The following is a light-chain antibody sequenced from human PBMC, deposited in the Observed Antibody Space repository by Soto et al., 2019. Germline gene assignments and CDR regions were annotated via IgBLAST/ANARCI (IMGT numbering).Light chain of an antibody. V-gene: IGKV3-20*01. J-gene: IGKJ4*01. Sequence: EIVLTQSPGTLSLSPGERASLSCRASQSVNSKYLAWYQQKPGQAPRLVIYGASNRATGLPDRFSGSGSGTDFTLTISRMEPEDFAFYYCHHYGSSFGGGTKVDIX. CDR2: GAS. CDR3: HHYGSS. CDR1: QSVNSKY.